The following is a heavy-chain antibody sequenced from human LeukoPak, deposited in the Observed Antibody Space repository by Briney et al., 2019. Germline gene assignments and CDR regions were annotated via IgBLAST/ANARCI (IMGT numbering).Heavy chain of an antibody. Sequence: SVKVSCKASGGTFSSYAISWVRQAPGQGLEWMGGIIPIFGTANYAQKFQGRVTITTDESTSTAYMELSSLRSEDTAVYYCAREACSSTSCYTYFDYWGQGTLVTVSS. V-gene: IGHV1-69*05. J-gene: IGHJ4*02. CDR2: IIPIFGTA. CDR3: AREACSSTSCYTYFDY. D-gene: IGHD2-2*02. CDR1: GGTFSSYA.